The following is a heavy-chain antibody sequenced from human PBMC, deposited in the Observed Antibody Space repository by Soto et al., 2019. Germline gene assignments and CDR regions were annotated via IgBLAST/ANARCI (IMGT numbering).Heavy chain of an antibody. Sequence: SAPLFLACTFSCGALSKYYWSCISHTVGRGLEWIGRISTSGKIESTPSLKSRLTMSVDRSKNQFSLKLTSVTAADTAVYYCARDNHDFWSAYPMVFHYWGRGTLVTAPQ. V-gene: IGHV4-4*07. CDR1: CGALSKYY. CDR3: ARDNHDFWSAYPMVFHY. CDR2: ISTSGKI. D-gene: IGHD3-3*01. J-gene: IGHJ4*02.